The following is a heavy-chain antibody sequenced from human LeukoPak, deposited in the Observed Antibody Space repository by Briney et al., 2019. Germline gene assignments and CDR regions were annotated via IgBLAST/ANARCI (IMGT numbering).Heavy chain of an antibody. CDR1: GYTFTSYG. CDR2: ISAYNGNT. Sequence: ASVKVSCKASGYTFTSYGISWVRQAPGQGLEWMEWISAYNGNTNYAQKLQGRVTMTTDTSTSTAYMELRSLRSDDTAVYYCARDIVVVPAARGDDYYYYMDVWGKGTTVTVSS. V-gene: IGHV1-18*01. D-gene: IGHD2-2*01. J-gene: IGHJ6*03. CDR3: ARDIVVVPAARGDDYYYYMDV.